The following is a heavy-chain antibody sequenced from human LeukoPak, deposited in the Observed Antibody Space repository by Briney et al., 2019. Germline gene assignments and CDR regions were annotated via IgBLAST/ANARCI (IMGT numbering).Heavy chain of an antibody. CDR2: IYHSGST. D-gene: IGHD6-13*01. J-gene: IGHJ4*02. V-gene: IGHV4-4*02. CDR3: ARVGYSSSWGG. CDR1: GGSISSSNW. Sequence: SGTLSLTCAVSGGSISSSNWWSWVRQPPGKGLEWIGEIYHSGSTNYNPSLKSRATISVDKSKNQFSLKLSSVAAADTAVYYCARVGYSSSWGGWGQGTLVTVSS.